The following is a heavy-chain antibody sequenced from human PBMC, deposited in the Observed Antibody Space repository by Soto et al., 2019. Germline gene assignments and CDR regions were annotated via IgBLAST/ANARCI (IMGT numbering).Heavy chain of an antibody. J-gene: IGHJ2*01. Sequence: GGSLRLSCEGSGFTSGGFWMIWPRQAPGEGLEWLANIKQDGSAKYSVDSVKGRFSIFRDNAKNSLFLEMNGLTADDTAVYYCARERCSGGGCPYWCFDLWGRGTQVTVSS. CDR1: GFTSGGFW. D-gene: IGHD5-12*01. V-gene: IGHV3-7*01. CDR3: ARERCSGGGCPYWCFDL. CDR2: IKQDGSAK.